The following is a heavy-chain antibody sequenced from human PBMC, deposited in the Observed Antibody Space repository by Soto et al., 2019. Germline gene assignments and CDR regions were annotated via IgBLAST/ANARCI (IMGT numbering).Heavy chain of an antibody. J-gene: IGHJ4*02. Sequence: SETLSLTCTVSGGSVSSGLYYWPWIRQSSGKGPEWIGYIYYSGTTSYNPSLKSRVTMSRDTSKNLFSLELNSVTAADTAVYYCARGRYSYGHFDFWGRGTLVTVSS. CDR3: ARGRYSYGHFDF. V-gene: IGHV4-61*01. CDR1: GGSVSSGLYY. CDR2: IYYSGTT. D-gene: IGHD5-18*01.